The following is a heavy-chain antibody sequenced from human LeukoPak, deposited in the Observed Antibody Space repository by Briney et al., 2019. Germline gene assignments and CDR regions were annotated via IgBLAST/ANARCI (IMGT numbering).Heavy chain of an antibody. Sequence: SETLSLTCTVSGGSISSYYWSWIRQPAGKGLEWIGRIYTSGTTHYNPSLKSRVTMSVDTSKNQFSLKLSSVTAADTAVYYCGRDERYDSSGYPFDYWGQGTLVTVSS. V-gene: IGHV4-4*07. D-gene: IGHD3-22*01. J-gene: IGHJ4*02. CDR1: GGSISSYY. CDR2: IYTSGTT. CDR3: GRDERYDSSGYPFDY.